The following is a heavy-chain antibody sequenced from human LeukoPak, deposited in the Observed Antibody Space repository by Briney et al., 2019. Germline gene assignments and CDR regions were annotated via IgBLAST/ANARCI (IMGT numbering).Heavy chain of an antibody. Sequence: SETLSLTCTVSGGSISSGDYYWSWIRQPPGKGLEWIGYIYYSGSTYYNPSLKSRVTISVDTSKNQFSLKLSSVTAADMAVYYCARGCSSTSCYTRDAFDIWGQGTMVTVSS. CDR1: GGSISSGDYY. J-gene: IGHJ3*02. V-gene: IGHV4-30-4*08. D-gene: IGHD2-2*02. CDR3: ARGCSSTSCYTRDAFDI. CDR2: IYYSGST.